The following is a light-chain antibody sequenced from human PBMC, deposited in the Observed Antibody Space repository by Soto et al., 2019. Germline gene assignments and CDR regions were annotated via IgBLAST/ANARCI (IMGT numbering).Light chain of an antibody. CDR1: QSVSRNY. J-gene: IGKJ4*01. CDR2: GSS. Sequence: IVLTQSPATLSLSHVERATLSFSASQSVSRNYLAWYQHKPGQTPRLLIYGSSSRANGIPDRFRGSGSGTDFTLTVSRLEPEDFAVYFCQQYGSSPLTRGGGTKVDIK. CDR3: QQYGSSPLT. V-gene: IGKV3-20*01.